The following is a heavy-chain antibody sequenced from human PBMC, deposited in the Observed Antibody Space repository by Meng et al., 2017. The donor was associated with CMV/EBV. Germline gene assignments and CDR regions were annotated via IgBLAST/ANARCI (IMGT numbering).Heavy chain of an antibody. Sequence: SGFTFSSHGVPWVRQAPGKGLEWVAFIRDDGGNEFYADSVKGRFTISRDNSRNTLYLQMNSLRAEDTAVYYCTKEGDYGDNSGAFDIWGQGTMVTVSS. D-gene: IGHD4-23*01. CDR2: IRDDGGNE. CDR1: GFTFSSHG. CDR3: TKEGDYGDNSGAFDI. V-gene: IGHV3-30*02. J-gene: IGHJ3*02.